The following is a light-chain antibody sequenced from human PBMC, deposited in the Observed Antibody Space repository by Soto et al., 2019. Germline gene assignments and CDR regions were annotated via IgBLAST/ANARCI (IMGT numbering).Light chain of an antibody. CDR1: QSVSNNY. CDR2: DTS. V-gene: IGKV3-20*01. CDR3: QQYGSSPGT. Sequence: EIVLTQSPGTLSLSPGERATLSCRASQSVSNNYLAWYQQKPGQAPRLLIYDTSTRATGVPDRFSGSGSGTDFALTISRVEPEDFAIYFCQQYGSSPGTFGQGTKVDI. J-gene: IGKJ1*01.